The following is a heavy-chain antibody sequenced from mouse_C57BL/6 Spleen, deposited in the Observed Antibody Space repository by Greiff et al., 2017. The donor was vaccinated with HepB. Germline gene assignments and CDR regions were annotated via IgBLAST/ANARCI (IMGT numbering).Heavy chain of an antibody. J-gene: IGHJ2*01. Sequence: KESCKASGYTFTSYWMDWVKQRPGQGLEWIGNIYPSDSETHYNQKFKDKATLTVDKSSSTAYMQLSSLTSEDSAVYYCARLGQAIYFDYWGQGTTLTVSS. CDR1: GYTFTSYW. V-gene: IGHV1-61*01. CDR3: ARLGQAIYFDY. CDR2: IYPSDSET. D-gene: IGHD3-3*01.